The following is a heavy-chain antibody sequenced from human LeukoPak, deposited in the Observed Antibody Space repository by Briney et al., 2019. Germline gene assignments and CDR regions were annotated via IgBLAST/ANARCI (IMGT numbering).Heavy chain of an antibody. CDR2: ISSIGSTL. Sequence: GGSLRLSFAASGFTFSSYEMNWVRQAPGEGLEWVSYISSIGSTLYYADSVKGRFTISRDNAKNSLYLHMNSLRAEDTAVYYCARGPDATMGFDYWGQGTLVTVSS. CDR1: GFTFSSYE. J-gene: IGHJ4*02. CDR3: ARGPDATMGFDY. V-gene: IGHV3-48*03. D-gene: IGHD3-3*01.